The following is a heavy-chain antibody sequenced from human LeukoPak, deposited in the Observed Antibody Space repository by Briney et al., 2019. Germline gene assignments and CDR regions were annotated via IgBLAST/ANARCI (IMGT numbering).Heavy chain of an antibody. CDR2: IYYSGST. Sequence: SQTLSLTCTVSGGSISSGGYYWSWIRQHPGKGLEWVGFIYYSGSTYYNPSLKSRVTISVDTSKNQFSLKLSSVTAADTAVYYCARGVLDTAMVKGDAFDIRGQGTMVTVSS. CDR1: GGSISSGGYY. J-gene: IGHJ3*02. V-gene: IGHV4-31*03. D-gene: IGHD5-18*01. CDR3: ARGVLDTAMVKGDAFDI.